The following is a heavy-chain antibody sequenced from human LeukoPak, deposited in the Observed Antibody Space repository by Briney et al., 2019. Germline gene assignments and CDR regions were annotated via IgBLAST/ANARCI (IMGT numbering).Heavy chain of an antibody. CDR3: ARVAGQQLVRWFDP. J-gene: IGHJ5*02. CDR2: IYYSGST. Sequence: SETLSLTCTVSGGSISSSSYYWGWIRQPPGRGLGWFGSIYYSGSTYYNPSLKSRVTISVDTSKNQFSLKLSSVTAADTAVYYCARVAGQQLVRWFDPWGQGTLVTVSS. D-gene: IGHD6-13*01. CDR1: GGSISSSSYY. V-gene: IGHV4-39*07.